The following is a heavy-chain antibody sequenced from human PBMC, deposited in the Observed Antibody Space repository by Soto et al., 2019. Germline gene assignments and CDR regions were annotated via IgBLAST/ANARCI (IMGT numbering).Heavy chain of an antibody. CDR3: TTLSLPMVRGIFLFDP. J-gene: IGHJ5*02. D-gene: IGHD3-10*01. Sequence: EVHLVESGGGWVKPGGSLRLSCAASGFTFSNAWMNWVRQAPGKGLEWVGRIKSKTDGGTTDYAAPVKGRFTISRDDSKNTLYLQMNSLKTEDTAVYYCTTLSLPMVRGIFLFDPWCQGTLVTVSS. CDR2: IKSKTDGGTT. V-gene: IGHV3-15*07. CDR1: GFTFSNAW.